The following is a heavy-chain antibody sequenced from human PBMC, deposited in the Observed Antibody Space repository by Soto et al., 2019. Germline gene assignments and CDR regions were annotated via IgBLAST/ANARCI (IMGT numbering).Heavy chain of an antibody. CDR1: GYIFTGYH. J-gene: IGHJ6*02. CDR3: ARDARGTRGFDEMDI. Sequence: QVHLVQSGAEVKKPGASVKVSCKASGYIFTGYHIHWVRQAPGRGLEWMGWINPNSGDTEYAQNFQGRVTMTRDTSVNLVYMEMSVLMSDDTAVYYCARDARGTRGFDEMDIWGQGTTVTVSS. CDR2: INPNSGDT. V-gene: IGHV1-2*02. D-gene: IGHD3-9*01.